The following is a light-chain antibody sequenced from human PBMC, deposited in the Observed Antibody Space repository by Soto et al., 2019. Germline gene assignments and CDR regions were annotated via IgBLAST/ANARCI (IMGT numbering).Light chain of an antibody. Sequence: QSALTQPASVSGSPGQSITISCTGTSGDIGSYNRVSWYQQHPGKAPKLMIYEVSNRPSGVSNRFSGSKSANTASLTISGLQADDGAHYYCTSYTSDNRSYVFGTGTKVTVL. V-gene: IGLV2-14*01. CDR3: TSYTSDNRSYV. CDR1: SGDIGSYNR. J-gene: IGLJ1*01. CDR2: EVS.